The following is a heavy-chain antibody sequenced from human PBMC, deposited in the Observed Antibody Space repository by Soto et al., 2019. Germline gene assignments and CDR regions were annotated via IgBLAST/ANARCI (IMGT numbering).Heavy chain of an antibody. CDR1: GFTFTSSA. CDR2: IVVGSGNT. D-gene: IGHD3-22*01. V-gene: IGHV1-58*01. Sequence: SVKVSCKASGFTFTSSAVQWVRQARGQRLEWIGWIVVGSGNTNYAQKFQERVTITRDMSTSTAYMELSSLRSEDTAVYYCAATPYYDSSGYPYDAFDIWGQGTMVTVSS. J-gene: IGHJ3*02. CDR3: AATPYYDSSGYPYDAFDI.